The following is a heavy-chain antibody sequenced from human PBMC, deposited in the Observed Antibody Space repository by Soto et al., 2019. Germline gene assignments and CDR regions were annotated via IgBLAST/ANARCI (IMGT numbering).Heavy chain of an antibody. CDR1: GFTFSGSA. V-gene: IGHV3-73*01. Sequence: PGGSLRLSCAASGFTFSGSAMHWVRQASGKGLEWVGRIRSKANSYATAYAASVKGRFTISRDDSKNTAYLQMNSLKTEDTAVYYCTRSIIAARNGWFDPWGQGTLVTVSS. CDR2: IRSKANSYAT. D-gene: IGHD6-6*01. CDR3: TRSIIAARNGWFDP. J-gene: IGHJ5*02.